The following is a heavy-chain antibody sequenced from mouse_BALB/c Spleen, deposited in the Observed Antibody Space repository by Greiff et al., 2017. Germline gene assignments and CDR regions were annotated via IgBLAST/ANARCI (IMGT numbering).Heavy chain of an antibody. D-gene: IGHD1-2*01. J-gene: IGHJ1*01. V-gene: IGHV1-5*01. CDR1: GYTFTSYW. Sequence: EVQLQQSGTVLARPGASVKMSCKASGYTFTSYWMHWVKQRPGQGLEWIGAIYPGNSDTSYNQKFKGKAKLTAVTSTSTAYMELSSLTNEDSAVYYCTRGGTTATYWYFDVWGAGTTVTVSS. CDR2: IYPGNSDT. CDR3: TRGGTTATYWYFDV.